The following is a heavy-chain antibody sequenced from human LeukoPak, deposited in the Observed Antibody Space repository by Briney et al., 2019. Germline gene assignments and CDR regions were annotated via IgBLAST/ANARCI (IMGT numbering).Heavy chain of an antibody. CDR1: GGSISSSPYY. V-gene: IGHV4-39*07. Sequence: PSETLSLTCTVSGGSISSSPYYWGWIRQPPGKGLEWIGSIYYSGATYYNPSLESRVTMSVDTSKKQFSLKLNSVTAADTAVYYCARDRVSSSWYHPFDPWGQGTLVTVSS. J-gene: IGHJ5*02. D-gene: IGHD6-13*01. CDR3: ARDRVSSSWYHPFDP. CDR2: IYYSGAT.